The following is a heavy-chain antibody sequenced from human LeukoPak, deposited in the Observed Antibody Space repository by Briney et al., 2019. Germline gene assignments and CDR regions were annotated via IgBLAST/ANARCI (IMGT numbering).Heavy chain of an antibody. J-gene: IGHJ4*02. D-gene: IGHD5-18*01. CDR2: ISSSSSTI. CDR1: GFTFSSYS. Sequence: SGGSLRLSCAAPGFTFSSYSMNWVRQAPGKGLEWVSYISSSSSTIYYANSVKGRFAISRDNAKNSLYLQMNSLRAEDTAVYYCARDNVDTAMPFDYWGQGTLVTVSS. CDR3: ARDNVDTAMPFDY. V-gene: IGHV3-48*04.